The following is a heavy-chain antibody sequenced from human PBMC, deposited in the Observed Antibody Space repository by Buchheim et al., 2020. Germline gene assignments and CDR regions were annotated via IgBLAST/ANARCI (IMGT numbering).Heavy chain of an antibody. J-gene: IGHJ4*02. CDR3: AKDRPPLS. Sequence: QVQLVESGGGVVQPGRSLRLSCAASGFTFSSYGMHWVRQAPGKGLEWVAFIRYDGSNKYYADSVKGRFTISRDNSKNTLYLQMNSLRAEDTAVYYCAKDRPPLSWSQGTL. V-gene: IGHV3-30*02. CDR1: GFTFSSYG. CDR2: IRYDGSNK.